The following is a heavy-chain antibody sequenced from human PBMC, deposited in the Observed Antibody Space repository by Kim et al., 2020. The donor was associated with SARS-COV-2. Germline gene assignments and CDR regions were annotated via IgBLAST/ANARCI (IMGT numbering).Heavy chain of an antibody. J-gene: IGHJ4*02. V-gene: IGHV4-39*01. Sequence: SETLSLTCTVSGGSISSSSYYWGWIRQPPGKGLEWIGSIYYSGSTYYNPSLKSRVTISVDTSKNQFSLKLSSVTAADTAVYYCARRRGGSGSEYYFDYWGQGTLVTVSS. CDR2: IYYSGST. D-gene: IGHD3-10*01. CDR1: GGSISSSSYY. CDR3: ARRRGGSGSEYYFDY.